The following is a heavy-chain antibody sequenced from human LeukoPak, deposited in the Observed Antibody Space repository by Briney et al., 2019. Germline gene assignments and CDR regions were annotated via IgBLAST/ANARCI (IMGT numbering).Heavy chain of an antibody. CDR2: ISYDGSNK. CDR3: ASHYDTSGYHYFDF. Sequence: QPGGSLRLSCAASGFTFSRYAMHWVRQAPGKGLEWAAVISYDGSNKYYADSVKGRFTISRDSSKNTLYLQMNSLRAEDTAVYYCASHYDTSGYHYFDFRGQGTLVTVSS. V-gene: IGHV3-30-3*01. D-gene: IGHD3-22*01. CDR1: GFTFSRYA. J-gene: IGHJ4*02.